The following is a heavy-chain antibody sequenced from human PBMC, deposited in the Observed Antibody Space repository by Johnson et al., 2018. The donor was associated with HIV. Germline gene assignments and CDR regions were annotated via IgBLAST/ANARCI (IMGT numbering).Heavy chain of an antibody. J-gene: IGHJ3*02. D-gene: IGHD3-10*02. V-gene: IGHV3-66*01. CDR2: IYSGGST. CDR3: ARDFVRGPYPGYALDI. Sequence: EVQLVESGGGLVQPGGSLRLSCAASGITVSSTYMSWVRQAPGKGLEWVSVIYSGGSTYYADSVKGRFTISRDNSKNTLYLQMNSLRAEDTAVSYCARDFVRGPYPGYALDIWGQGTMVTVSS. CDR1: GITVSSTY.